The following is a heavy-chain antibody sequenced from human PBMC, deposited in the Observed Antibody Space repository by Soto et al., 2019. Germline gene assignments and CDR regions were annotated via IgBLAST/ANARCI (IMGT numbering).Heavy chain of an antibody. D-gene: IGHD3-22*01. J-gene: IGHJ5*02. V-gene: IGHV5-10-1*01. Sequence: PGESLKISCKGSGYSFTSYWISWVRQMPGKGLEWMGRIDPSDSYTNYSPSFQGHVTISADKSISTAYLQWSSLKASDTAMYYCASFDYYDSSGYYNLNWFAPWGQGTLVTVSS. CDR3: ASFDYYDSSGYYNLNWFAP. CDR2: IDPSDSYT. CDR1: GYSFTSYW.